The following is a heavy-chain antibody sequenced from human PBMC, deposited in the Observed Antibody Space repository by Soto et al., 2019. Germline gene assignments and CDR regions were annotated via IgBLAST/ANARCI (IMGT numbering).Heavy chain of an antibody. CDR1: VYTCRGYG. CDR2: ISAYSSNT. CDR3: AKADSNYAGKFSYYFMDV. D-gene: IGHD4-4*01. J-gene: IGHJ6*03. V-gene: IGHV1-18*01. Sequence: ASAKVSCKGSVYTCRGYGISWVRQAPGQGLEWLGWISAYSSNTHYAQKFQGKVTMTTDTSTSTAYMELRSLRSDDTAMYYCAKADSNYAGKFSYYFMDVWGKGTMVTVS.